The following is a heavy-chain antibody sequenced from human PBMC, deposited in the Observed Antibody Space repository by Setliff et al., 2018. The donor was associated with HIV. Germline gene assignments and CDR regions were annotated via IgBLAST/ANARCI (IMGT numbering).Heavy chain of an antibody. D-gene: IGHD6-13*01. CDR3: TRDSSLDY. V-gene: IGHV3-15*01. CDR1: GFTFSNAW. CDR2: IKKKDEGERT. Sequence: PGGSLRLSCAASGFTFSNAWMSWVRQAPGKGLEWVGRIKKKDEGERTDYAAPVKGRFTISRDDSKSIAYLQMNSLKTEDTAVYYCTRDSSLDYWGQGTLVTVSS. J-gene: IGHJ4*02.